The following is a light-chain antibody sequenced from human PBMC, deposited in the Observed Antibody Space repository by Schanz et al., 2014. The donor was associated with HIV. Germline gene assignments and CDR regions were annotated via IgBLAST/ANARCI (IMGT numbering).Light chain of an antibody. J-gene: IGLJ2*01. V-gene: IGLV2-23*02. CDR2: EVS. CDR3: AAWDDSLNGVV. Sequence: QSALTQPASVSGSPGQSITISCTGTSSDVGSYNLVSWYQQHPGKAPKLMIYEVSKRPSGVSNRFSGSKSGNTASLTFSGLQAEDEADYYCAAWDDSLNGVVFGGGTKLTVL. CDR1: SSDVGSYNL.